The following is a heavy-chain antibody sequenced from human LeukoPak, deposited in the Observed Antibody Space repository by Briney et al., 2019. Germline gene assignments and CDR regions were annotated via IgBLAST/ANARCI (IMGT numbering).Heavy chain of an antibody. CDR3: ATQIRSLGYFDY. V-gene: IGHV1-24*01. CDR1: GYTLTELS. J-gene: IGHJ4*02. Sequence: GASVKVSCKVSGYTLTELSMHWVRQAPGKGLEWMGGFDPEDGETIYAQKFQGRVTMTEDTSTDTAYMELSSLRSEDTAVYYCATQIRSLGYFDYWGQGTLVTVSS. D-gene: IGHD3-3*01. CDR2: FDPEDGET.